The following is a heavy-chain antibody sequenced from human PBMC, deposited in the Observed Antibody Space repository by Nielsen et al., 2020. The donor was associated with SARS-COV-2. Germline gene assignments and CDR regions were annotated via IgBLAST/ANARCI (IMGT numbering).Heavy chain of an antibody. D-gene: IGHD1-26*01. V-gene: IGHV3-30*04. Sequence: GGSLRLSCAASGFTFSSYAMHWVRQAPGKGLEWVAVISYDGRNKYYADSVKGRFTISRDNSKNTLYLQMNSLRAEDTAVYYCARDSIVGAKRFDYWGQGTLVTVSS. CDR1: GFTFSSYA. J-gene: IGHJ4*02. CDR2: ISYDGRNK. CDR3: ARDSIVGAKRFDY.